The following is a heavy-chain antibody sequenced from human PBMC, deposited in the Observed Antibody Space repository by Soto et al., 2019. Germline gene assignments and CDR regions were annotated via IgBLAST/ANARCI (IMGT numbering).Heavy chain of an antibody. Sequence: GESLKISCAASGFSFRDYFMSWLRQAPGKGLEWVSYIGPYGNSIYYADSVKGRFTISRDDATKSLHLHMNSLRTDDTAVYYCARDDHTYGVYWGQGTPVTVSS. CDR2: IGPYGNSI. D-gene: IGHD2-21*01. J-gene: IGHJ4*02. CDR1: GFSFRDYF. V-gene: IGHV3-11*01. CDR3: ARDDHTYGVY.